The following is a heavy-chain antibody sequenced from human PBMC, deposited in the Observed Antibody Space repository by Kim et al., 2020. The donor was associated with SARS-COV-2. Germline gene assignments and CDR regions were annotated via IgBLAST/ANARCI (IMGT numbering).Heavy chain of an antibody. CDR2: IYYSGST. Sequence: SETLSLTCTVSGGSISSGGYYWSWIRQHPGKGLEWIGYIYYSGSTYYNPSLKSRVTISVDTSKNQFSLKLSSVTAADTAVYYCARDLMGVVVSGFDPWGQGTLVTVSS. V-gene: IGHV4-31*03. CDR3: ARDLMGVVVSGFDP. D-gene: IGHD3-22*01. CDR1: GGSISSGGYY. J-gene: IGHJ5*02.